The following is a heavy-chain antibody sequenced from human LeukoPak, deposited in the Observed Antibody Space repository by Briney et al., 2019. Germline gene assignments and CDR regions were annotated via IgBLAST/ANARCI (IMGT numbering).Heavy chain of an antibody. V-gene: IGHV4-59*01. Sequence: SETLSLTCTVSGGSISSYYWTWIRQPPGKGLEWIGYMYFSGSTNYNPSLKNRVTFSVDTSKNQFSLNLSSVTAADTAVYYCARGYTSGWSPALDIWGQGTMVTVSS. CDR3: ARGYTSGWSPALDI. CDR2: MYFSGST. J-gene: IGHJ3*02. D-gene: IGHD6-19*01. CDR1: GGSISSYY.